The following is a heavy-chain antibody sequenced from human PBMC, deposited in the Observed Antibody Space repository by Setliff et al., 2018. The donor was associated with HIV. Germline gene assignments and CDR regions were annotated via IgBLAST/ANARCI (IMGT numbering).Heavy chain of an antibody. Sequence: LSLSCAVSGFSVDRYGMHWVRQAPGKGLEWVAVIWSDEGQASYADSVKGRFTISRDNAKKSLYLQMNSLRAEDTAVYYCAPRFDPWGQGTLVTVSS. CDR1: GFSVDRYG. J-gene: IGHJ5*02. V-gene: IGHV3-33*03. CDR3: APRFDP. CDR2: IWSDEGQA.